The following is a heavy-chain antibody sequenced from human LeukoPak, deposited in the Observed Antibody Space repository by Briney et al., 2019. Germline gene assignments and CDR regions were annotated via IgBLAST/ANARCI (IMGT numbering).Heavy chain of an antibody. CDR1: GGSISSRSYY. CDR3: ARARQNPYFEERRRGNWFDP. CDR2: IYYSGST. V-gene: IGHV4-39*01. J-gene: IGHJ5*02. D-gene: IGHD3-9*01. Sequence: SETLSLTCTVSGGSISSRSYYWGWIRQPPGKGLEWIGSIYYSGSTYYNPSLQSRVTISVDTSKNQFSLKLSSVTAADTAVYYCARARQNPYFEERRRGNWFDPWGQGTLVTVFS.